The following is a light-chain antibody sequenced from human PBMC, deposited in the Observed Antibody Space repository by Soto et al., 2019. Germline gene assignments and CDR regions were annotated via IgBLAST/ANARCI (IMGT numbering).Light chain of an antibody. CDR1: QGISSY. CDR3: QQLNTYPLT. J-gene: IGKJ4*01. Sequence: DIQLTQSPSFLSASVGDRGTITCRASQGISSYLAWYQQKPGKAPKVLIYAASTLQSGVPSRFSGSGSGTEFTLTISSLQPEDFATYYCQQLNTYPLTFGGGTKVEIK. CDR2: AAS. V-gene: IGKV1-9*01.